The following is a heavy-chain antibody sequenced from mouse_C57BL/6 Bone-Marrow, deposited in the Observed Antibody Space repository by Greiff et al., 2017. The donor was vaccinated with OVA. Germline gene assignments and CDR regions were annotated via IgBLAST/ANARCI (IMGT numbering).Heavy chain of an antibody. V-gene: IGHV1-76*01. D-gene: IGHD1-1*01. Sequence: QVQLQQSGAELVRPGASVKLSCKASGYTFTDYYINWVKQRPGQGLEWIARIYPGSGNTYYNEKFKGQATLTAEKSSSTAYMQLSSLTSEDSAVYFCARGRDYSWFAYWGQGTLVTVSA. CDR1: GYTFTDYY. CDR3: ARGRDYSWFAY. CDR2: IYPGSGNT. J-gene: IGHJ3*01.